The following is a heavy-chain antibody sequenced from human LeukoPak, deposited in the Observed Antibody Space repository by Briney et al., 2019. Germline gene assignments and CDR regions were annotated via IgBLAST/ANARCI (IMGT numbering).Heavy chain of an antibody. J-gene: IGHJ4*02. Sequence: GGSLRLSCAASGFTFSSYGMNRVRQAPGKGLEWVSSITSTSSYIYYADSVKGRFTISRDNAKNSLYLQVNSLRAEDTAVYYCARVSSGWTSTFAYFDYWGQGTLVTVSS. CDR2: ITSTSSYI. D-gene: IGHD6-19*01. CDR1: GFTFSSYG. CDR3: ARVSSGWTSTFAYFDY. V-gene: IGHV3-21*01.